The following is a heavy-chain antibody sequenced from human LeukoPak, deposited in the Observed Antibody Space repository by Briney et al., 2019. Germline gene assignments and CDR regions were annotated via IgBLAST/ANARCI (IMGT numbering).Heavy chain of an antibody. Sequence: PSETLSLTCTVSGGSISSGGYYWSWIRQHPGKGLEWIGYIYYSGSTYYNPSLKSRVTISVDTSNNQFSLKLSSVTAADTAVYYCARDGIGGATAGDDYWGQGTLVTVSS. CDR2: IYYSGST. J-gene: IGHJ4*02. CDR3: ARDGIGGATAGDDY. D-gene: IGHD3-16*01. V-gene: IGHV4-31*03. CDR1: GGSISSGGYY.